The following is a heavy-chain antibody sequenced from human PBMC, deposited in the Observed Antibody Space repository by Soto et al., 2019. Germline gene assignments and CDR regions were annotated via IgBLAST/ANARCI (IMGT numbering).Heavy chain of an antibody. CDR3: AKDLRDSRAFDI. CDR2: ISSSGSTI. J-gene: IGHJ3*02. Sequence: PGGSLRLSCAASGFTFSDYYMSWIRQAPGKGLEWVSYISSSGSTIYYADSVKGRFTISRDNSKNTLYLQMNSLRAEDTAVYYCAKDLRDSRAFDIWGQGTMVTVSS. CDR1: GFTFSDYY. V-gene: IGHV3-11*01.